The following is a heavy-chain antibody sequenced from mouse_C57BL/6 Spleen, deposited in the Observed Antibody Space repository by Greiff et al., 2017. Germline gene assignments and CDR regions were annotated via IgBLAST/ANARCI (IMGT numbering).Heavy chain of an antibody. CDR3: ARRYSIYGGY. J-gene: IGHJ2*01. D-gene: IGHD1-1*02. CDR2: ILPGSGST. V-gene: IGHV1-9*01. CDR1: GYTFTGYW. Sequence: QVQLQQSGAELMKPGASVKLSCKATGYTFTGYWIEWVKQRPGHGLEWIGEILPGSGSTNYNEKFKGKATFTADTYSNTAYMQLSSLTTEDSAIYYCARRYSIYGGYWGQGTTLTVSS.